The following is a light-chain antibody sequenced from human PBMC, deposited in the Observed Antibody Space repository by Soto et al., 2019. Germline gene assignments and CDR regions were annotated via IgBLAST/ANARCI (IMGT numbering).Light chain of an antibody. Sequence: EIVLTQSPGTLSLSPGERATLFCRASQSFTTSQLAWYQQRPGQAPRVLIFGASRRATGIPDRFSGSGSGTDFTLTISRLEHEDSAVYYCQQYASSPRTFGQGTKVDIK. CDR3: QQYASSPRT. J-gene: IGKJ1*01. V-gene: IGKV3-20*01. CDR1: QSFTTSQ. CDR2: GAS.